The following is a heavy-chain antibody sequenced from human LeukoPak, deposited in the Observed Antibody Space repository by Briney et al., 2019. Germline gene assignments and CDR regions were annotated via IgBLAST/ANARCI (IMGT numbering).Heavy chain of an antibody. Sequence: PSETLSLTCTVSGGSISSSSYYWGWIRQPPGKGLEWIGSIYYSGSTYYNPSLKSRVTISVDTSKNQFSLKLSSVTAADTAVYYCARLRGSSWSRDYFDYWGQGTLVIVSS. D-gene: IGHD6-13*01. CDR3: ARLRGSSWSRDYFDY. CDR2: IYYSGST. J-gene: IGHJ4*02. CDR1: GGSISSSSYY. V-gene: IGHV4-39*01.